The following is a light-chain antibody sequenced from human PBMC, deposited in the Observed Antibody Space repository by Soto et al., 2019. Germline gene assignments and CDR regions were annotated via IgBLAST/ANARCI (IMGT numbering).Light chain of an antibody. CDR3: QQYGTSSFT. J-gene: IGKJ3*01. Sequence: EVLLTQSPGTLSVSPGERATLSCRASESVSSNYFVWYQQKLGQATRLLLYRSSTRATGVPERFSGSVSGTDFTLTISRVEREDFAVYYCQQYGTSSFTFGPGTKVDIK. CDR2: RSS. CDR1: ESVSSNY. V-gene: IGKV3-20*01.